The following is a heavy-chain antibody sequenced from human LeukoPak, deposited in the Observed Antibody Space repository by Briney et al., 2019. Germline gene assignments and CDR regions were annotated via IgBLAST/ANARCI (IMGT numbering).Heavy chain of an antibody. V-gene: IGHV1-69*06. D-gene: IGHD5-24*01. CDR3: AREMATIDAFDT. Sequence: GASVKVSCKASGGTFSSYAISWVRQAPGQGLEWMGGIIPIFGTANYAQKFQGRVTITADKSTSTAYMELSSLRSEDTAVYYCAREMATIDAFDTWGQGTMVTVSS. J-gene: IGHJ3*02. CDR2: IIPIFGTA. CDR1: GGTFSSYA.